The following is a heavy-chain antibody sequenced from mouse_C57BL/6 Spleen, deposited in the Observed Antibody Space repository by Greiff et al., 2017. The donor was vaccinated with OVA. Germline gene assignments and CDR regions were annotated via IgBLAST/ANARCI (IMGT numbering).Heavy chain of an antibody. CDR2: FYPGSGSI. D-gene: IGHD4-1*01. V-gene: IGHV1-62-2*01. J-gene: IGHJ4*01. CDR3: ARHEDRTLTGTGAMDY. Sequence: QVQLKESGAELVKPGASVKLSCKASGYTFTEYTIHWVKQRSGQGLEWIGWFYPGSGSIKYNEKFKDKATLTADKSSSTVYMELSRLTSEDSAVYFCARHEDRTLTGTGAMDYWGQGTSVTVSS. CDR1: GYTFTEYT.